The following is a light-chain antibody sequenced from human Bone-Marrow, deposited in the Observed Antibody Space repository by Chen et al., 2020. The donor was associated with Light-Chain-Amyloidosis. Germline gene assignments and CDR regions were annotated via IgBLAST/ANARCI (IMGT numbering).Light chain of an antibody. CDR1: QSIDSW. Sequence: DIQMTQSPSTLSASVGDRVTITCRASQSIDSWLAWYQQKPGQAPKLLISQTSTLKSGVPSRVSGSGSGTEYTLTISSLQPDDFATYYCQQYHSYSQTFGHGTKVEIK. CDR3: QQYHSYSQT. V-gene: IGKV1-5*03. CDR2: QTS. J-gene: IGKJ1*01.